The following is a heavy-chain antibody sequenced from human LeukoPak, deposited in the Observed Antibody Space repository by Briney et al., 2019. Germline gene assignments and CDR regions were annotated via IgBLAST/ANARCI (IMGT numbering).Heavy chain of an antibody. D-gene: IGHD6-19*01. Sequence: YSQEFRGRVTITRDTSASTAYMELSSLRSEDMAVYYCARGAAVAGTYYFDYWGQGTLVTVSS. J-gene: IGHJ4*02. V-gene: IGHV1-3*02. CDR3: ARGAAVAGTYYFDY.